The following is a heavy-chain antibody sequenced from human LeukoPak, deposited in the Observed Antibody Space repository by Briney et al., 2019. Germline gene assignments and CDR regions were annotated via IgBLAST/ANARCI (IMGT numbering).Heavy chain of an antibody. CDR3: AREVGDYYDSSGSFGY. Sequence: PGGSLRLSCAASGFTFSSHWMHWVRQGPGKGLVWVSRINSDGSRTTYADSVKGRFTISRDSAKNTLYLQMNSLRAEDTAVYYCAREVGDYYDSSGSFGYWGQGTLVTVSS. J-gene: IGHJ4*02. CDR1: GFTFSSHW. CDR2: INSDGSRT. V-gene: IGHV3-74*01. D-gene: IGHD3-22*01.